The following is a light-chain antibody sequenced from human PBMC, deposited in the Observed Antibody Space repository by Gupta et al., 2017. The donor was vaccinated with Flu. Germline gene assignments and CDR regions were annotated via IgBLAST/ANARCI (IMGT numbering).Light chain of an antibody. CDR2: GTT. J-gene: IGLJ2*01. CDR3: LLYHSSMQV. Sequence: QTVVTQEASLTVAPGGTVTLTCASNTGAVTVGFYANWFQLRPGPVPRVLISGTTKSHSWTPDRCSGSLVGDTAALXVXHAQPEXEDYYYCLLYHSSMQVFGGGTKLTVL. V-gene: IGLV7-43*01. CDR1: TGAVTVGFY.